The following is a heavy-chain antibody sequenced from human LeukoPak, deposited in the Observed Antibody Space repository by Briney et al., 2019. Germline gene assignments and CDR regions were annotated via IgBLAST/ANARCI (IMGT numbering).Heavy chain of an antibody. CDR3: AKYAYNWNAPDGFDM. V-gene: IGHV3-30*18. D-gene: IGHD1-1*01. J-gene: IGHJ3*02. Sequence: GGSLRLSCKASRFSFSDYDMHWVRQAPGKGLEWVAVISSDGSRKHYGDSVKGRFTISRDNSESTLFLQMNSLRTDDTSVYFCAKYAYNWNAPDGFDMWGQGTMVIVSS. CDR2: ISSDGSRK. CDR1: RFSFSDYD.